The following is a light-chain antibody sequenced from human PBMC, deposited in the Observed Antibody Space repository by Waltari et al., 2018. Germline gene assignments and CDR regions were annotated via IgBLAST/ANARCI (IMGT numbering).Light chain of an antibody. Sequence: IVITQPPATLSVSPGDRVALSCRASQSVSSNLAWYQQKPGQAPRLLIYGASTRATGIPARFSGSGSGTDFTLTISSLQSEDFAVYYCQQYDNWPPNTFGQGTRLEIK. J-gene: IGKJ5*01. CDR2: GAS. CDR3: QQYDNWPPNT. V-gene: IGKV3-15*01. CDR1: QSVSSN.